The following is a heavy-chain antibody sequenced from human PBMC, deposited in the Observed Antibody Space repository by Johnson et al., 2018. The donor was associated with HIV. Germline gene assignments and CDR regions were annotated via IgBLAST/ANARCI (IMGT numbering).Heavy chain of an antibody. J-gene: IGHJ3*02. Sequence: VQLVESGGGLVKPGGSLRLSCAASGFTFNNAWMTWVRQAPGKGLEWVGRIKSKSDGGTTDYSVPVKGRFTISRDDSKNTLYLQMNSQRAEDTAVYYCARDRCSSTSCIDAFDIWGQGTMVTVSS. CDR2: IKSKSDGGTT. V-gene: IGHV3-15*05. CDR3: ARDRCSSTSCIDAFDI. D-gene: IGHD2-2*01. CDR1: GFTFNNAW.